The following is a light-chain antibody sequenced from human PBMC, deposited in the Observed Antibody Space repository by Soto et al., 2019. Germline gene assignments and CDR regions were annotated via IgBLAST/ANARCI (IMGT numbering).Light chain of an antibody. V-gene: IGLV2-14*03. CDR1: RSDIGAYDY. CDR3: TSFATGRIYV. Sequence: QSALTQPASVSGSPGQSITISCSGTRSDIGAYDYVSWYQQHSGRAPKLIIDEVSHRFSGLSYRFSGSKSGNTASLTNSGLQAEDEGDYYCTSFATGRIYVFGSGTKLTVL. CDR2: EVS. J-gene: IGLJ1*01.